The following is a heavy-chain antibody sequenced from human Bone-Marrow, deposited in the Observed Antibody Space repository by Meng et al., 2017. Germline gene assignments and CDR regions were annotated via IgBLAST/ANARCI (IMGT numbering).Heavy chain of an antibody. D-gene: IGHD1-26*01. CDR2: IKPDGSAQ. CDR1: GFTFSTYW. V-gene: IGHV3-7*01. J-gene: IGHJ4*02. Sequence: GGSRRLSCAASGFTFSTYWMNWVRQAPGKGLEWVANIKPDGSAQYYVDSVKGRFTISRDNAKNSVYLQMNSLRAEDTAVYYCATSVVGSTTRHFDYWGQGTLVTVSS. CDR3: ATSVVGSTTRHFDY.